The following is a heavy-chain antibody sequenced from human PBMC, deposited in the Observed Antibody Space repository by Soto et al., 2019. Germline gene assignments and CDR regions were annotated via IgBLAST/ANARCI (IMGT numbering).Heavy chain of an antibody. CDR3: AREDYDILTGTRYYFDY. CDR2: IWYDGSNK. V-gene: IGHV3-33*01. Sequence: SGFTFSSYGLHWVRQDPGKGLEWVAVIWYDGSNKYYADSVKGRFTISRDNSKNTLYLQMNSLRAEVTAVYYCAREDYDILTGTRYYFDYWGQGTLVTVSS. CDR1: GFTFSSYG. J-gene: IGHJ4*02. D-gene: IGHD3-9*01.